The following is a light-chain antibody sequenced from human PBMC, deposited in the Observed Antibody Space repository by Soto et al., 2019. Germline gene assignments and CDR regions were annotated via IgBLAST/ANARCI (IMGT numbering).Light chain of an antibody. Sequence: EIVMTQSPATLSVSPGGRATLSCRASQSISDTLAWYQQKPGQARRLLIYGASTRAPGFPARFSGSGSGTDFTLTISSLQSEDFAVYYCQQYNNWPWTFGQGTKVEIK. CDR2: GAS. CDR1: QSISDT. V-gene: IGKV3-15*01. J-gene: IGKJ1*01. CDR3: QQYNNWPWT.